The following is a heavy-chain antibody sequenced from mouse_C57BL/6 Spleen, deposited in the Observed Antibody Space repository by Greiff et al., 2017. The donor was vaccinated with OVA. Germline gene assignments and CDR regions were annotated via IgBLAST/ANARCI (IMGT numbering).Heavy chain of an antibody. J-gene: IGHJ4*01. D-gene: IGHD2-4*01. Sequence: QVQLKQSGPELVKPGASVKISCKASGYAFSSSWMNWVKQRPGKGLEWIGRIYPGDGDTNYNGKFKGKATLTADKSSSTAYMQLSSLTSEDSAVYFCARFGDYAYAMDYWGQGTSVTVSS. CDR1: GYAFSSSW. V-gene: IGHV1-82*01. CDR3: ARFGDYAYAMDY. CDR2: IYPGDGDT.